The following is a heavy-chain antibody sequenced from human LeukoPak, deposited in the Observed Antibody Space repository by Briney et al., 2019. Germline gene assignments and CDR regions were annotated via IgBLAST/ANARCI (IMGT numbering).Heavy chain of an antibody. D-gene: IGHD5-18*01. CDR3: ASGKAMVTQKNPENFDY. V-gene: IGHV1-2*02. CDR1: GYTFTGFY. Sequence: ASVKVSCKASGYTFTGFYMHWVRQAPGQGLEWMGWINPYSGGTHYAQKFQGRVTMTRDTSISTAYMEVSRLRSDDTAVYYCASGKAMVTQKNPENFDYWGQGTLVTVSS. J-gene: IGHJ4*02. CDR2: INPYSGGT.